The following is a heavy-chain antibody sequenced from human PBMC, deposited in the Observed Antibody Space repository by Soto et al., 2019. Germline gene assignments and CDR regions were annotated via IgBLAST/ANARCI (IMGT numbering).Heavy chain of an antibody. Sequence: EVQLVESGGGLVQPGGSQRLSCAASGFTFSSNSMNWVRQAPGKGLEWLSYISSSGSTIHDADSVKGRFTISRDNAKNSLYLQMNSLRDDDTAVYYCARDGGGPDAFDIWGQGTMVIVSS. V-gene: IGHV3-48*02. CDR2: ISSSGSTI. J-gene: IGHJ3*02. CDR1: GFTFSSNS. CDR3: ARDGGGPDAFDI. D-gene: IGHD3-10*01.